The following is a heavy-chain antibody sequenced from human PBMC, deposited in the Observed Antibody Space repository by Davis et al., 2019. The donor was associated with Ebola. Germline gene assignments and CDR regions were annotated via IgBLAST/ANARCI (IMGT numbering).Heavy chain of an antibody. CDR2: ISYDGSNK. D-gene: IGHD3-22*01. V-gene: IGHV3-30-3*01. CDR3: ARDRYTYYYDRSGYPGDY. Sequence: GESLKISCADSGFSISSYAMHWVRQAPGKGLEWVAVISYDGSNKYYADSVKGRFTISRDNPKNMLYLQMNSLRAEDTAVYYCARDRYTYYYDRSGYPGDYWGQGTLVTVSS. CDR1: GFSISSYA. J-gene: IGHJ4*02.